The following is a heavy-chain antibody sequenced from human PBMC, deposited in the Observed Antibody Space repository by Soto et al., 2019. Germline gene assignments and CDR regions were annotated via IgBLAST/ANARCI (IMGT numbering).Heavy chain of an antibody. Sequence: QVHLVQSGTEVQKPGSSVKVSCKASGGTFRSSGFSWVRQAPGQGLEWMGMIVPSLDTTNYAQKFQARVTITADEVTSTAYMELRSLRSEDTAVYYCARWPQPRYTADPYAVDVWGQGTRVIVSS. V-gene: IGHV1-69*11. CDR2: IVPSLDTT. J-gene: IGHJ6*02. D-gene: IGHD3-16*02. CDR1: GGTFRSSG. CDR3: ARWPQPRYTADPYAVDV.